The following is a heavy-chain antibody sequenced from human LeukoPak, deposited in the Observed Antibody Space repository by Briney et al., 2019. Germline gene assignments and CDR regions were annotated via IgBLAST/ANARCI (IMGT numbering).Heavy chain of an antibody. CDR1: GFTFSSYG. V-gene: IGHV3-33*01. CDR2: IWYDGSNK. J-gene: IGHJ6*02. CDR3: ARDRDVVVPAAIYGMDV. D-gene: IGHD2-2*01. Sequence: PGGSLRLSCAASGFTFSSYGMHWVRQAPGKGLEWVAVIWYDGSNKYYADSVKGRFTISRDNSKNTLYLQMNSLRAEDTAVYYCARDRDVVVPAAIYGMDVWGQGTTVTVSS.